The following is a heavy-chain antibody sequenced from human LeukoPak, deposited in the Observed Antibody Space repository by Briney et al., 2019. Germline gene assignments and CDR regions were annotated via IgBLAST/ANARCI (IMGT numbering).Heavy chain of an antibody. CDR1: GFTFSGYG. CDR3: AYYHVNEEPPTF. V-gene: IGHV3-30*02. D-gene: IGHD1-1*01. Sequence: GGSLXLSXAASGFTFSGYGMRWVRQAPGKGVEGVGFVRYDSSNKYYADSVKGRFTVSRDNYKNIVDMQMNSLRAEDTGVYYCAYYHVNEEPPTFWGQGTLVTVSS. J-gene: IGHJ4*02. CDR2: VRYDSSNK.